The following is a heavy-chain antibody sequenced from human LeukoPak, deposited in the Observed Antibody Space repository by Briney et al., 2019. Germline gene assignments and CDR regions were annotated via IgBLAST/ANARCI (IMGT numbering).Heavy chain of an antibody. D-gene: IGHD4-17*01. CDR1: GYSISSGYY. J-gene: IGHJ5*02. CDR2: IYHSGST. CDR3: ARGYGDYIPWFDP. Sequence: PSETLSLTCTVSGYSISSGYYWGWIRQPPGKGLEWIGSIYHSGSTYYNPSLKSRVTISVDTSKNQFSLKLSSVTAADTAVYYCARGYGDYIPWFDPWGQGTLVTVSS. V-gene: IGHV4-38-2*02.